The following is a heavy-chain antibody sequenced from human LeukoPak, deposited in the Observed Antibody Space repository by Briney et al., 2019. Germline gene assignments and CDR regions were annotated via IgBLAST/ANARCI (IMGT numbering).Heavy chain of an antibody. CDR3: ARRVDYYYYMDV. Sequence: SVTLSLTCTVSGGSISSSSYYWGWIRQPPGKGLEWIGSIYYSGSTYYNPSLKSRVTISVDTSKNQFSLKLSSVTAADTAVYYCARRVDYYYYMDVWGKGTTVTVSS. J-gene: IGHJ6*03. D-gene: IGHD2-15*01. V-gene: IGHV4-39*07. CDR1: GGSISSSSYY. CDR2: IYYSGST.